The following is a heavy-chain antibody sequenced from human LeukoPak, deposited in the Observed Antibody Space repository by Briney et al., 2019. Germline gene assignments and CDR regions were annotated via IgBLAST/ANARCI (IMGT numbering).Heavy chain of an antibody. V-gene: IGHV5-51*01. D-gene: IGHD5-18*01. Sequence: GESLKISCKGSGYSFTSYWIGWVRQMPGKGLEWMGIIYPGDSDTRYSPSFQGQVTISADKSISTAYPQWSSLKASDTAMYYCARGTYSYGYAFDYWGQGTLVTVSS. J-gene: IGHJ4*02. CDR2: IYPGDSDT. CDR3: ARGTYSYGYAFDY. CDR1: GYSFTSYW.